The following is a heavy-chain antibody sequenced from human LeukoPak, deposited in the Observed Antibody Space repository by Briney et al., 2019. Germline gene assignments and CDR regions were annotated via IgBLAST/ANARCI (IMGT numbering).Heavy chain of an antibody. V-gene: IGHV3-23*01. J-gene: IGHJ3*02. D-gene: IGHD1-26*01. CDR3: ARTEWERLGRAFDI. Sequence: AGGSLRLSCAASGFTFNRHVMSWVRQAPGKGLEWVSSIYGSGGSAYSADSVKGRFTISRDNSKNTLFLQMNSLRAEDVAVYYCARTEWERLGRAFDIWGQGTMVTVSS. CDR2: IYGSGGSA. CDR1: GFTFNRHV.